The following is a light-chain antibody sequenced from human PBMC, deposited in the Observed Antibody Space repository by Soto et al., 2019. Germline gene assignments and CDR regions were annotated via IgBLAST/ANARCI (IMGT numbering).Light chain of an antibody. CDR2: KAS. CDR1: QSISSW. Sequence: DIQMTQYPSTLSASVGDRVIITCRASQSISSWLAWYQQKPGKAPKLLISKASNLESGVPSRVSGSGSGTEFTLTVSSLQPDDFATYSCQQYYSYWTFGQGTKVEIK. CDR3: QQYYSYWT. V-gene: IGKV1-5*03. J-gene: IGKJ1*01.